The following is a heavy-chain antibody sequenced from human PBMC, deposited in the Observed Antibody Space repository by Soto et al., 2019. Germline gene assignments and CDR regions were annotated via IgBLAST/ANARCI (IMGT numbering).Heavy chain of an antibody. CDR1: GGLFSSYP. D-gene: IGHD3-22*01. CDR2: IIPVFQTA. CDR3: ARGGSGYTWFNEF. J-gene: IGHJ4*02. V-gene: IGHV1-69*01. Sequence: QEQLVQSGAEVKKPWSSVKVSCKASGGLFSSYPISWVRQVPGQGLEWMGGIIPVFQTAYYTQRFQGRVTITADESTNTAYMELSSLRSEDTAIYYCARGGSGYTWFNEFWGQGTLVTVSS.